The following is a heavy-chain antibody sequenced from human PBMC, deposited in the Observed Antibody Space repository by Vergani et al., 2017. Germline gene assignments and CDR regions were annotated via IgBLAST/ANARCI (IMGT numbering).Heavy chain of an antibody. CDR3: ARQIWFGELFQSYYYYGMDV. CDR1: GYSISSGYY. V-gene: IGHV4-38-2*01. D-gene: IGHD3-10*01. CDR2: IYHSGST. Sequence: QVQLPQWGAGLLKPSETLSLTCAVSGYSISSGYYWGWIRQPPGKGLEWIGSIYHSGSTYYNPSLKSRVTISVDTSKNQFSLKLSSVTAADTAVYYCARQIWFGELFQSYYYYGMDVWGQGTTVTVSS. J-gene: IGHJ6*02.